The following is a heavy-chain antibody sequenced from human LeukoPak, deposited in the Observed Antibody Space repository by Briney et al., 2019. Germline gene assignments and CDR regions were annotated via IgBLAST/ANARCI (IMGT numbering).Heavy chain of an antibody. Sequence: ASVKVSCKPSGYTFTGYYIHWVRQAPGQGPEWMGWINPDSGGTNYAQKFQGRVTMSRDTSISTAYMEVSRLRSDDTAVYYCAREPIVLVPAAIFNWFDPWGQGTLVTVSS. J-gene: IGHJ5*02. D-gene: IGHD2-2*02. CDR2: INPDSGGT. V-gene: IGHV1-2*02. CDR3: AREPIVLVPAAIFNWFDP. CDR1: GYTFTGYY.